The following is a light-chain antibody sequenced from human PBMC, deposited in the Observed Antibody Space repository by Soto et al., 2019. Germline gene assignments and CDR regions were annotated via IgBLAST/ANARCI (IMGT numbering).Light chain of an antibody. CDR1: RDIAGW. J-gene: IGKJ4*01. Sequence: DIQLTQSPSFLSASVGDRVTITCRASRDIAGWLAWYQQKPGRAPKLLLYSASTLQSGVPSRFSGSRSGTDFTLTISSLQPEDFATYYCQQASNFPLSFGGGTKVEI. CDR2: SAS. CDR3: QQASNFPLS. V-gene: IGKV1-12*01.